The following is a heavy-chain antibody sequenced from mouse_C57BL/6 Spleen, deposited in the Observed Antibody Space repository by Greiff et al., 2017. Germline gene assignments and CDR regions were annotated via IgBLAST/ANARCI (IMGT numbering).Heavy chain of an antibody. Sequence: VKLQESGAELVKPGASVKISCKASGYAFSSYWMNWVKQRPGKGLEWIGQIYPGDGDTNYNGKFKGKATLTADKSSSTAYMQLSSLTSEDSAVYFCARLSSGYYFDYWGQGTTLTVSS. V-gene: IGHV1-80*01. CDR2: IYPGDGDT. CDR1: GYAFSSYW. D-gene: IGHD3-2*02. CDR3: ARLSSGYYFDY. J-gene: IGHJ2*01.